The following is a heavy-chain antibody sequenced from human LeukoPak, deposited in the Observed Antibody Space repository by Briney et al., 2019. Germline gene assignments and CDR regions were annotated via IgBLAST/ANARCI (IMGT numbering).Heavy chain of an antibody. D-gene: IGHD5-12*01. CDR2: INSNSGAT. CDR3: ARDGSLAY. CDR1: GYTFTDYY. J-gene: IGHJ4*02. V-gene: IGHV1-2*02. Sequence: GASVKVSCKASGYTFTDYYIHWVRRAPGQGLEWMGWINSNSGATNYAQKFQGRVTMTRDTSISTAYMELTRLGSDDTAVYYCARDGSLAYRGQGTLVTVSS.